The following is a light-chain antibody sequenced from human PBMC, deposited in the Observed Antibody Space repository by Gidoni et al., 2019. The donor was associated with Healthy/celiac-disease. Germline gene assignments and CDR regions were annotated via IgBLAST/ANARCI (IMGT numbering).Light chain of an antibody. J-gene: IGLJ1*01. V-gene: IGLV2-14*01. CDR1: SSDVGGYSY. CDR2: EVS. Sequence: QSALPQPASVSGSPGQSLTLSCTGTSSDVGGYSYVSWYQQHPGKAPKLMIYEVSNRPSGVSNRFSGSKSGNTASLTISGLQAEDEADYYCSSYTSSSPYVFGTGTKVTVL. CDR3: SSYTSSSPYV.